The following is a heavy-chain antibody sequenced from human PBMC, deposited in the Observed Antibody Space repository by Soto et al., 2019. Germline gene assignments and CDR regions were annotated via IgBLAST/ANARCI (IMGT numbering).Heavy chain of an antibody. CDR1: GFTFSSYA. Sequence: GGSLRLSCAASGFTFSSYAMSWVRQAPGKRLEWVSAISGSGGSTYYADSVKGRFTISRDNSKNTLYLQMNSLRAEDTAVYYCAKGLLLRHYYFDYWGQGTLVTAPQ. CDR2: ISGSGGST. J-gene: IGHJ4*02. V-gene: IGHV3-23*01. D-gene: IGHD3-22*01. CDR3: AKGLLLRHYYFDY.